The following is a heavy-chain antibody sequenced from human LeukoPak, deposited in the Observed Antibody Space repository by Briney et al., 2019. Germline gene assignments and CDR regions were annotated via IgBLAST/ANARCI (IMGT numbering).Heavy chain of an antibody. J-gene: IGHJ4*02. CDR2: INIGGSVT. Sequence: GGSPRLSCVGSGFAFSSYAMNWVRQAPGQGLEWVSAINIGGSVTYYADSVKGRFTISRDKNTLYLQMNSLRVEDTAVYYCATRGPDSSGYHDSYWGQGALVTVSS. CDR3: ATRGPDSSGYHDSY. V-gene: IGHV3-23*01. D-gene: IGHD3-22*01. CDR1: GFAFSSYA.